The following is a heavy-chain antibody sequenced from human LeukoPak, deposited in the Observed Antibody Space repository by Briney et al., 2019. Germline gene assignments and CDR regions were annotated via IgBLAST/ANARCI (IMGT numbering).Heavy chain of an antibody. Sequence: SETLSLTCAVYGGSFSGYYWSWIRQPPGKGLEWIGEINHSGSTNYNPSLKSRVTISVDTSKNQFSLKLSSVTAADTAVYYCASSLYGDPGYFDYWGQGTLVTVSS. CDR3: ASSLYGDPGYFDY. V-gene: IGHV4-34*01. CDR1: GGSFSGYY. CDR2: INHSGST. J-gene: IGHJ4*02. D-gene: IGHD4-17*01.